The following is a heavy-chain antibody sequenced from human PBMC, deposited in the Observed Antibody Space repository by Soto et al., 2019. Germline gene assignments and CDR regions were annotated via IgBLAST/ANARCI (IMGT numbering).Heavy chain of an antibody. CDR3: ARRYGDVFDF. Sequence: SETLSLTCTVSGGSISSYYWSWIRQPPGKGLEWIGYIYYSGSTNYNPSLKSRVTISVDTSKNQFSLKLSSVTAADTAVYYCARRYGDVFDFWGQGTLVPVSS. D-gene: IGHD4-17*01. CDR1: GGSISSYY. CDR2: IYYSGST. V-gene: IGHV4-59*08. J-gene: IGHJ4*02.